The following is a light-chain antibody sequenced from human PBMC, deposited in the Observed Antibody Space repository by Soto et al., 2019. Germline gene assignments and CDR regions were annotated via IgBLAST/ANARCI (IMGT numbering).Light chain of an antibody. CDR2: GAS. CDR3: QQYRT. J-gene: IGKJ1*01. V-gene: IGKV3-20*01. CDR1: QSVSSSY. Sequence: ENVLTQAPGIQSLSPGERATLSCRASQSVSSSYLAWYQQKPGQAPRLLIYGASSRATGIPDRFSGSGSGTDFTLTISRLEPEDFAVYYCQQYRTFGQGTKVDIK.